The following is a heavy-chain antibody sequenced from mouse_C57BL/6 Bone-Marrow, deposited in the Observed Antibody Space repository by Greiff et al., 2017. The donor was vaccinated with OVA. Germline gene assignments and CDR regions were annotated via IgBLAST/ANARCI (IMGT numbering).Heavy chain of an antibody. CDR2: IDPNSGGT. J-gene: IGHJ1*03. Sequence: VQLQQPGAELVKPGASVKLSCKASGYTFTSYWMHWVKQRPGRGLEWIGRIDPNSGGTKYNEKFKSKATLTVDKPSSTAYMQLSSLTSEDSAVYYCARSFITTVVAPGYFDVWGTGTTVTVSS. CDR1: GYTFTSYW. V-gene: IGHV1-72*01. D-gene: IGHD1-1*01. CDR3: ARSFITTVVAPGYFDV.